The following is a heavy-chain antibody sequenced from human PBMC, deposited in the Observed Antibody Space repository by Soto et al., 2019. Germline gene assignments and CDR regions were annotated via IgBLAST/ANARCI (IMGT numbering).Heavy chain of an antibody. CDR3: ARYGTRGDW. D-gene: IGHD3-10*01. CDR2: ISSSGLTT. CDR1: GFNFRLYE. Sequence: GGSLRLSCQASGFNFRLYEVHWVRKAPGKGLEWVSYISSSGLTTYYADFAEGRFTISRDNAKDSLYLHLNSLRVGDTAVYYCARYGTRGDWWGLGTQVTVSS. J-gene: IGHJ5*01. V-gene: IGHV3-48*03.